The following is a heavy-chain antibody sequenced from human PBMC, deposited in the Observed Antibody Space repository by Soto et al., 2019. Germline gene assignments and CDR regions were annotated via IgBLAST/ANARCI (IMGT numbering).Heavy chain of an antibody. CDR3: ARGVLH. Sequence: QVQLQESGPDLLKPSQTLSLTCTFPGAPISSGGSYWSWTRQHPGKGLEWIGSIYYSGSTYYNPSLKSRVTISVDTSKNQFSLKLSSVTAADTAVYYCARGVLHWGQGTLVTVSS. D-gene: IGHD3-16*01. J-gene: IGHJ4*02. CDR2: IYYSGST. V-gene: IGHV4-31*03. CDR1: GAPISSGGSY.